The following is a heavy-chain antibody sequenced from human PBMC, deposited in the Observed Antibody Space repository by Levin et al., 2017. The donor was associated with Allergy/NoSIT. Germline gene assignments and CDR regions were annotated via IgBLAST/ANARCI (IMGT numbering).Heavy chain of an antibody. CDR3: ARYDFWSGYYLKRGWFDP. CDR1: GGSFSGYY. J-gene: IGHJ5*02. D-gene: IGHD3-3*01. CDR2: INHSGST. Sequence: GSLRLSCAVYGGSFSGYYWSWIRQPPGKGLEWIGEINHSGSTNYNPSLKSRVTISVDTSKNQFSLKLRSVTAADTAVYYCARYDFWSGYYLKRGWFDPWGQGTLVTVSS. V-gene: IGHV4-34*01.